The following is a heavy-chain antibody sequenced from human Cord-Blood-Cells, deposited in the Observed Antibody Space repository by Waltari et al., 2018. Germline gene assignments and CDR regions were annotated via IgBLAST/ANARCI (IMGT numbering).Heavy chain of an antibody. V-gene: IGHV5-51*01. CDR3: ARRRQYSSSYFDY. Sequence: VRQMPGKGLEWMGIIYPGDSDTRYSPSFQGQVTISADKSISTAYLQWSSLKASDTAMYYCARRRQYSSSYFDYWGQGTLVTVSS. J-gene: IGHJ4*02. D-gene: IGHD6-6*01. CDR2: IYPGDSDT.